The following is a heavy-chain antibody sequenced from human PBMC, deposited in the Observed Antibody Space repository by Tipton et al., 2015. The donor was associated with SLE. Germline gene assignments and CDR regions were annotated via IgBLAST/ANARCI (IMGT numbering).Heavy chain of an antibody. V-gene: IGHV4-39*07. D-gene: IGHD1-26*01. J-gene: IGHJ3*02. CDR3: ARTIVGATHAFDI. Sequence: TLSLTCTVSGGSISSSSYYWGWIRQPPGKGLEWIGSIYYSGSTNYNPSLKSRVTISVDTSKNQFSLKLSSVTAADTAVYYCARTIVGATHAFDIWGQGTMVTVSS. CDR1: GGSISSSSYY. CDR2: IYYSGST.